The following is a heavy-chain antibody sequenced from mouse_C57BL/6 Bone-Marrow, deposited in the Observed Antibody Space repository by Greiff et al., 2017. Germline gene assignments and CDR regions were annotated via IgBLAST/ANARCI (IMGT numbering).Heavy chain of an antibody. CDR2: IYPRDGST. CDR1: GYTFTSYD. V-gene: IGHV1-85*01. D-gene: IGHD1-1*01. CDR3: ARDYGSGYWYFDV. J-gene: IGHJ1*03. Sequence: QVQLKESGPELVKPGASVKLSCKASGYTFTSYDIHWVKQRPGQGLEWIGWIYPRDGSTKYNEKFKGKATLTVDTSSSTAYMELHSLTSEDSAVYFCARDYGSGYWYFDVWGTGTTVTVSS.